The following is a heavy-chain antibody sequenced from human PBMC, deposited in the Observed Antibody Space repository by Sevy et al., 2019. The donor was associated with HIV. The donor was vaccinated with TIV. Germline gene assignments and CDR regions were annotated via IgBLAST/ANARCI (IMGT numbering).Heavy chain of an antibody. CDR1: GYTFTSYG. CDR3: ARADIVRTTRKGWFDP. J-gene: IGHJ5*02. D-gene: IGHD1-7*01. CDR2: ISAYNGNT. Sequence: ASVKVSCKASGYTFTSYGISWVRQAPGQGLEWMGWISAYNGNTNYAQQLQGRVTMTTDTSTTTAYMELRSLRSDDTAVYYCARADIVRTTRKGWFDPWGQRTLVTVSS. V-gene: IGHV1-18*04.